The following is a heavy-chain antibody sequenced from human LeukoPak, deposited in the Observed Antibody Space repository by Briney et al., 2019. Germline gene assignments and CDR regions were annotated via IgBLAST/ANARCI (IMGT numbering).Heavy chain of an antibody. Sequence: ASVKVSCKASGYTFTSYYMHWVRQAPGQGLEWMGIINPSGGSTSYAQKFQGRATMPRDTSTSTVYMELSSLRSEDTAVYYCARGDYSNYRLFYWGQGTLVTVSS. V-gene: IGHV1-46*01. D-gene: IGHD4-11*01. CDR3: ARGDYSNYRLFY. CDR1: GYTFTSYY. J-gene: IGHJ4*02. CDR2: INPSGGST.